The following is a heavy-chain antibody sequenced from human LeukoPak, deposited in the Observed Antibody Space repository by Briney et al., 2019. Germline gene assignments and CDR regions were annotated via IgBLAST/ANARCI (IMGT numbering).Heavy chain of an antibody. D-gene: IGHD1-20*01. Sequence: GGSLRLSCAASGFTFSTNWMSWVRQARGKGLEGVADIKEDGSEKYYVDSVKGRFTIYRDNAKNSLYLQMNSLRGEDTAVYYCARDEYNWNVDAFDIWGQGTVVTVSS. V-gene: IGHV3-7*01. CDR2: IKEDGSEK. CDR1: GFTFSTNW. J-gene: IGHJ3*02. CDR3: ARDEYNWNVDAFDI.